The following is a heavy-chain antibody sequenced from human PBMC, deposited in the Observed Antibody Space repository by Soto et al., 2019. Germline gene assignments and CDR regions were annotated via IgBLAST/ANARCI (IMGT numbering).Heavy chain of an antibody. D-gene: IGHD6-19*01. CDR1: GFTFSSYS. Sequence: GGSLRLSCAASGFTFSSYSMNWVRQAPGKGLEWVSSISSSSSYIYYADSVKGRFTISRDNAKNSLYLQMNSLRAEDTAVYYCARDAIAVAAAMDVWGQGTTVTVSS. J-gene: IGHJ6*02. CDR3: ARDAIAVAAAMDV. CDR2: ISSSSSYI. V-gene: IGHV3-21*01.